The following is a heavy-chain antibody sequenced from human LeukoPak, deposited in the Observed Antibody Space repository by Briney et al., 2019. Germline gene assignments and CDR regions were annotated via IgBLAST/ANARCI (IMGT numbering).Heavy chain of an antibody. CDR2: IYHSGST. CDR1: VYSISSSYY. Sequence: SETLSLTCTVSVYSISSSYYWGWIRQPPGKGLEWIGSIYHSGSTYYNPYLKSRVTISVDTSKTQFALKLSSVTAADTAVYYCARVGGSGWFDYWGQGTLVTVSS. CDR3: ARVGGSGWFDY. V-gene: IGHV4-38-2*02. D-gene: IGHD6-19*01. J-gene: IGHJ4*02.